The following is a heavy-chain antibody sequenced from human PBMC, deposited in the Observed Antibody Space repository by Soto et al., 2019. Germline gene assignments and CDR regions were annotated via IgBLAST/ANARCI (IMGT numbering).Heavy chain of an antibody. Sequence: HPGWSMRISSAACGVSFSNYWMDWVRQVPGKGLMWVSRINSDGSSTVYADSVKGRFTISRDNAKSTLYLQMNSLTAEDTAVYYCARNPAPSGWYDYWVKRALVTVPQ. J-gene: IGHJ4*02. D-gene: IGHD6-19*01. V-gene: IGHV3-74*01. CDR2: INSDGSST. CDR1: GVSFSNYW. CDR3: ARNPAPSGWYDY.